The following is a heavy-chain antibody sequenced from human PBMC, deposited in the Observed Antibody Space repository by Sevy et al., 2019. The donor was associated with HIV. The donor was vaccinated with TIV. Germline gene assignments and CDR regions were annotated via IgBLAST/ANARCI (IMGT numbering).Heavy chain of an antibody. CDR2: ISAYNGNT. J-gene: IGHJ4*02. Sequence: ASVKVSCKASGYTFTSYGISWVRQAPGQGLEWMGWISAYNGNTNYVQKLQGRVTMTTDTSTSTAYMELRSLRSDDTAVYYCARGYIWDDILTGYFDYWGQGTLVTVSS. CDR1: GYTFTSYG. CDR3: ARGYIWDDILTGYFDY. D-gene: IGHD3-9*01. V-gene: IGHV1-18*01.